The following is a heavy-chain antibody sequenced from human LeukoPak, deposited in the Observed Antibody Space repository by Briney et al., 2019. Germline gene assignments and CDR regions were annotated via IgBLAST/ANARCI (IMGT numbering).Heavy chain of an antibody. Sequence: GGSLRLSXAASGFTFSSYGMHWVSQAPGKGLEWVAVIWYDGSNKYYADSVKGRFTISRDNSKTTLYLQMNSLRAEDSAVYYCATQSWVAAGDYWGQGTLVTVSS. D-gene: IGHD2-15*01. J-gene: IGHJ4*02. CDR3: ATQSWVAAGDY. CDR1: GFTFSSYG. V-gene: IGHV3-33*01. CDR2: IWYDGSNK.